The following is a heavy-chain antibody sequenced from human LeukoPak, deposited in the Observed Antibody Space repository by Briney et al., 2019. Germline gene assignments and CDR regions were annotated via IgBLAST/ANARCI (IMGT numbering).Heavy chain of an antibody. CDR1: GFTFSSYA. CDR3: ARDDRY. CDR2: ISYDGSNK. V-gene: IGHV3-30*04. Sequence: GRSLRLSCAASGFTFSSYAMHWVRQAPGKGLEWVAVISYDGSNKYYADSVKGRFTISRDNSKNTLYLQMNSPRAEDTAVYYCARDDRYWGQGTLVTVSS. D-gene: IGHD3-22*01. J-gene: IGHJ4*02.